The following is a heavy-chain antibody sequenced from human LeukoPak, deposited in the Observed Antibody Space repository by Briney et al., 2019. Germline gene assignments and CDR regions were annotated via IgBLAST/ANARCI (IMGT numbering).Heavy chain of an antibody. D-gene: IGHD6-19*01. J-gene: IGHJ4*02. V-gene: IGHV1-18*01. CDR2: ISAYNGNT. CDR1: GYTFTSYG. CDR3: ARDLAVGIAVAGTVDY. Sequence: ASVKVSCKASGYTFTSYGISWVRQAPGQGLEWMGWISAYNGNTNYAQKLRGRVTMTTDTSTSTAYMELRSLRSDDTAVYYCARDLAVGIAVAGTVDYWGQGTLVTVSS.